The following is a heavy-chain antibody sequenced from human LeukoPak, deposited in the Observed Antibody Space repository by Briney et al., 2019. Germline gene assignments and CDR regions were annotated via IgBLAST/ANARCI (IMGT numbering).Heavy chain of an antibody. J-gene: IGHJ4*02. CDR3: ARDLTIFGVVTLPFDY. CDR1: GFTVSSNY. Sequence: GGSLRLSCAASGFTVSSNYMSWVRQAPGKGLEWVSVIYSGGSTYYADSVKGRFTISRDNAKNSLYLQMNSLRAEDTAVYYCARDLTIFGVVTLPFDYWGQGTLVTVSS. CDR2: IYSGGST. D-gene: IGHD3-3*01. V-gene: IGHV3-66*01.